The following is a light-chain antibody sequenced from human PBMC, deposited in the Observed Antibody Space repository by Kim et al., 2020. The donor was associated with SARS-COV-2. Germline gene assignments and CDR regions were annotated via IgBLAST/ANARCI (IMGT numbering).Light chain of an antibody. CDR1: SSDVGGYNY. Sequence: SVATSCSGTSSDVGGYNYVSWYHQHPGKAPNLMIYEVSKRPSGVPDRFSGSKSGNTASLTVSGLQAEDEADYYCSSYAGSNNLVFGGGTQLTVL. V-gene: IGLV2-8*01. CDR2: EVS. J-gene: IGLJ2*01. CDR3: SSYAGSNNLV.